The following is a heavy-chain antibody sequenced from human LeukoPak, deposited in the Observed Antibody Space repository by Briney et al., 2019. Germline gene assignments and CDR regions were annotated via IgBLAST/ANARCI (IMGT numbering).Heavy chain of an antibody. D-gene: IGHD6-13*01. V-gene: IGHV3-23*01. CDR2: ISGSGGTT. Sequence: GGSLRLSCAASGFTSSSYPMSWVRQAPGKGLGWVSTISGSGGTTSYADSVKGRFTISRDNSKNTLYLQLNSLRDEDTAVYYCAKAMYTSSWYNFDYWGQGTLVTVSS. J-gene: IGHJ4*02. CDR3: AKAMYTSSWYNFDY. CDR1: GFTSSSYP.